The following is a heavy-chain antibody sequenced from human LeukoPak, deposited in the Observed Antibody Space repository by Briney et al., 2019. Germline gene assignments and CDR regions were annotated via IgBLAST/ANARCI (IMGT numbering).Heavy chain of an antibody. Sequence: PGGSLRLSCAASGFTFSSYAMSWVRQAPGKGLEWVSAISGSGGSTYYADSVKGRFTISRDNSKNTLYLQMNSLRAEDTAVYYCAKDQDIVLMVYAIPPNFDYWGQGTLVTVSS. J-gene: IGHJ4*02. CDR1: GFTFSSYA. V-gene: IGHV3-23*01. CDR2: ISGSGGST. D-gene: IGHD2-8*01. CDR3: AKDQDIVLMVYAIPPNFDY.